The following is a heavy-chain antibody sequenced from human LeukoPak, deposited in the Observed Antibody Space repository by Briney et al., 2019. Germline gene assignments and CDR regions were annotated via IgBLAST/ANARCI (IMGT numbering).Heavy chain of an antibody. D-gene: IGHD6-6*01. Sequence: GASXXVSCKASGYTFTGYYMHWVRQAPGQGLEWMGRINPNSGGTNYAQKFQGRVTMTRDTSISTAYMELSRLRSDDTAVYYCARPYSSSAFDYWGQGTLVTVSS. CDR3: ARPYSSSAFDY. CDR2: INPNSGGT. J-gene: IGHJ4*02. CDR1: GYTFTGYY. V-gene: IGHV1-2*06.